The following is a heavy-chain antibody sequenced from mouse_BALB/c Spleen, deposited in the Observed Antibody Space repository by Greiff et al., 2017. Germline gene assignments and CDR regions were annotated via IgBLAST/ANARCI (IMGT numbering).Heavy chain of an antibody. CDR3: ARDPRSYDYDVAWFAY. CDR2: INSNGGST. Sequence: EVMLVESGGGLVQPGGSLKLSCAASGFTFSSYGMSWVRQTPDKRLELVATINSNGGSTYYPDSVKGRFTISRDNAKNTLYLQMSSLKSEDTAMYYCARDPRSYDYDVAWFAYWGQGTLVTVSA. D-gene: IGHD2-4*01. V-gene: IGHV5-6-3*01. J-gene: IGHJ3*01. CDR1: GFTFSSYG.